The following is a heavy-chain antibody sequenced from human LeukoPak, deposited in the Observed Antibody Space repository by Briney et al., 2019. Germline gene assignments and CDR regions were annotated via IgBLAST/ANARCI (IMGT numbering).Heavy chain of an antibody. J-gene: IGHJ4*02. CDR2: IKSNADGATT. V-gene: IGHV3-15*01. CDR1: GFTFTNAW. Sequence: GGSLRLSCAASGFTFTNAWMSWVRQAPGQGLEWVCSIKSNADGATTDYAAPVKVRFTISRDDSKNTLYLQMNSLNSEDTGVYYCTVGGRDYCSKGVYYVYWGQGTLVTVSS. CDR3: TVGGRDYCSKGVYYVY. D-gene: IGHD2-8*01.